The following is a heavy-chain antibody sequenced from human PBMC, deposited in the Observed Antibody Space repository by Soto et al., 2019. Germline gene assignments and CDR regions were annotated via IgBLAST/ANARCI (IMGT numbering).Heavy chain of an antibody. CDR2: INGDAGNT. CDR1: GFTFSNYA. V-gene: IGHV3-23*01. Sequence: EVQLLESGGGLIQPGGSLRLSCAASGFTFSNYAMSWVRQAPGKGLEWVATINGDAGNTYYADSVKGRFSVSRDNSESTLFLQMSSLIAEDTAVYYCAKIPIRTTVAHYFDWWGQGTLVTVSS. J-gene: IGHJ4*02. D-gene: IGHD4-17*01. CDR3: AKIPIRTTVAHYFDW.